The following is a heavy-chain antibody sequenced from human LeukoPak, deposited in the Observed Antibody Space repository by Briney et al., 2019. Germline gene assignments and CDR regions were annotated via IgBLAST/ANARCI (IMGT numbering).Heavy chain of an antibody. D-gene: IGHD2-15*01. Sequence: GGSLRLSCAASGFTFSSYWMSWVRQAPGKGLEWVANIKQDGSEKYYVDSGKGRFTISRDNAKNSLYLQMNSLRAEDTAVYYCARENAVAASYYFDYWGQGTLVTVSS. CDR2: IKQDGSEK. CDR3: ARENAVAASYYFDY. V-gene: IGHV3-7*01. J-gene: IGHJ4*02. CDR1: GFTFSSYW.